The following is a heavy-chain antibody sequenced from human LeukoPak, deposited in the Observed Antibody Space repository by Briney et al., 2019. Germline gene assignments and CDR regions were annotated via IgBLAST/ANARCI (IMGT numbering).Heavy chain of an antibody. D-gene: IGHD3-22*01. J-gene: IGHJ4*02. CDR1: GGSISSSSYY. Sequence: ETLSLTCTVSGGSISSSSYYWGWIRQPPGKGLEWVAKIKQDGSEKYYVDSVEGRFSISRDNAKNSLYLQMNSLRAEDTAVYYCTRDYYDGSGRSVDWGQGTLVIVSS. V-gene: IGHV3-7*01. CDR2: IKQDGSEK. CDR3: TRDYYDGSGRSVD.